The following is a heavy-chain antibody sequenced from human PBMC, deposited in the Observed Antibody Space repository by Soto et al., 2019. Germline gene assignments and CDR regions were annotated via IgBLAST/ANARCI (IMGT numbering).Heavy chain of an antibody. V-gene: IGHV4-34*01. CDR1: GGSFCGYY. CDR3: ARGRSSLRLST. Sequence: PSETLSLTCAVYGGSFCGYYWSWIRQPPGKGLEWIGEINHSGSTNYNPSLKSRVTISVDTSKNQFSLKLSSVTAADTAVYYCARGRSSLRLSTWGQGTLVTVSS. D-gene: IGHD3-16*01. J-gene: IGHJ5*02. CDR2: INHSGST.